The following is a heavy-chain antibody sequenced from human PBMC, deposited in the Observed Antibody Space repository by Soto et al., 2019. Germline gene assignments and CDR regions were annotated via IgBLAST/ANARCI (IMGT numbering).Heavy chain of an antibody. CDR3: AKGRGVSVSLTPRVYF. V-gene: IGHV3-23*01. D-gene: IGHD3-16*01. Sequence: VQLLESGGGLVQPGGSLRLSCAASGFTINNYAMNWVRQAPGKGLEWVSATSGGGDTTSYADSVKGRFTVSRDDSKNTLYLQMSSLGAEDRALYYFAKGRGVSVSLTPRVYFWGQGTLVTVSS. CDR1: GFTINNYA. CDR2: TSGGGDTT. J-gene: IGHJ4*02.